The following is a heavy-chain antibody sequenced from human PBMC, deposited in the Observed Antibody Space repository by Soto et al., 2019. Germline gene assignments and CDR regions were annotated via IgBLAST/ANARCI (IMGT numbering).Heavy chain of an antibody. CDR2: ISYDGSNK. CDR3: AKGGGYCTSTSCSIDY. D-gene: IGHD2-2*01. Sequence: LRLSCAASGFTFSSYGMHWVRQAPGKGLEWVAVISYDGSNKYYADSVKGRFTISRDSSKNTLYLQMNSLTAEDTAVYYCAKGGGYCTSTSCSIDYWGQGALVTVSS. CDR1: GFTFSSYG. J-gene: IGHJ4*02. V-gene: IGHV3-30*18.